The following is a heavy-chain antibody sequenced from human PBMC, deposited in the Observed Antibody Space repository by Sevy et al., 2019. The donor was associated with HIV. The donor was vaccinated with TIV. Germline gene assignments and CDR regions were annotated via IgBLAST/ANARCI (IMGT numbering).Heavy chain of an antibody. D-gene: IGHD3-16*02. Sequence: SETLSLTCTVSGGSISSGDYYWSWIRQPPGKGLEWIGYIYYSGSTYYTPSLKSRVTISVDTSKNQFSLKLSSVTAADTAVYYCARYMITFGGVIAHGDYWGQGTLVTVSS. CDR3: ARYMITFGGVIAHGDY. J-gene: IGHJ4*02. CDR2: IYYSGST. V-gene: IGHV4-30-4*01. CDR1: GGSISSGDYY.